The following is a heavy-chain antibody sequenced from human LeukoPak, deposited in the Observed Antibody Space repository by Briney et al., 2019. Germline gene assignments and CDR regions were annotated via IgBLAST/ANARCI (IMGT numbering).Heavy chain of an antibody. CDR2: IYSGGST. J-gene: IGHJ6*03. CDR3: ARRPLVLGSYYYMDV. CDR1: GFTVSSYY. D-gene: IGHD2-8*01. V-gene: IGHV3-53*01. Sequence: GGALRLSCAASGFTVSSYYMIWVGQAPWKWREGVAVIYSGGSTNDADSLKGRFTISRDNDKNTLYLQMNSLTVEDTAVYYCARRPLVLGSYYYMDVWGKGTTVTVSS.